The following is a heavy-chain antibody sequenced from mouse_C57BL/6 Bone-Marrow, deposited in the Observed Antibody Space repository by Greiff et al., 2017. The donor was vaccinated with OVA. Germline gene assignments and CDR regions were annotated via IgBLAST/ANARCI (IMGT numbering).Heavy chain of an antibody. Sequence: VKLMESGPELVKPGASVKISCKASGYSFTSYYIHWVKQRPGQGLEWIGWIYPGSGNTKYNEKFKGKATLTADTSSSTAYMQLSSLTSEDSAVYYCARKRSYFYYFDYWGQGTTLTVSS. CDR3: ARKRSYFYYFDY. D-gene: IGHD2-12*01. V-gene: IGHV1-66*01. CDR1: GYSFTSYY. J-gene: IGHJ2*01. CDR2: IYPGSGNT.